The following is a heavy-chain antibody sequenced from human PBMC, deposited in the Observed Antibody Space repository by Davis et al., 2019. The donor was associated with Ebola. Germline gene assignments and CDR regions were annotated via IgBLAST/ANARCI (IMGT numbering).Heavy chain of an antibody. CDR2: MLVGSNHK. CDR3: TRHFSVGDHGDY. V-gene: IGHV3-21*01. J-gene: IGHJ4*02. D-gene: IGHD4-17*01. Sequence: PGGSLRLSCAASGFTFFDSSLNWVRQAPGKGLEWVSSMLVGSNHKYYADSVKGRFTISSDDAENSVYLHMNSLRVEDTAMYYCTRHFSVGDHGDYWGQGTLVTVSS. CDR1: GFTFFDSS.